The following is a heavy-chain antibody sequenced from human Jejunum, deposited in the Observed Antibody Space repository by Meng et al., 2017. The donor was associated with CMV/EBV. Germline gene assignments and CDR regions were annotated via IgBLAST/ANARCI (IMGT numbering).Heavy chain of an antibody. J-gene: IGHJ4*02. CDR2: FYSSDTY. Sequence: VRLQDLGPELVKPPETLSITCTVSGGSVNNYYWSLIRQSAGKGLEWIGRFYSSDTYNYHPSLDSRVTMSLDTSKNQFSLNLRSVTAADTATYYCARGPGASTREGFDYWGLGTLVTVSS. CDR3: ARGPGASTREGFDY. V-gene: IGHV4-4*07. CDR1: GGSVNNYY. D-gene: IGHD1-26*01.